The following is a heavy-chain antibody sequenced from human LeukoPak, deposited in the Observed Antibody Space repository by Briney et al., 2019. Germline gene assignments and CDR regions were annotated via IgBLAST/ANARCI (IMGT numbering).Heavy chain of an antibody. CDR2: IYYSGST. D-gene: IGHD1-1*01. CDR1: GGTISSYY. J-gene: IGHJ4*02. CDR3: ARVNDYSYYFDY. V-gene: IGHV4-59*06. Sequence: SETLSLTCTVSGGTISSYYWSWIRQPPGKGLEWIGYIYYSGSTYYNPSLKSRVTITVDSSKNQFSLKLSSVTAADTAVYYCARVNDYSYYFDYWGQGTLVTVSS.